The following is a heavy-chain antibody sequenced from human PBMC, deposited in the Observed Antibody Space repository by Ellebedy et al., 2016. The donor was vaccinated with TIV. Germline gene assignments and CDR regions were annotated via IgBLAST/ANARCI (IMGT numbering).Heavy chain of an antibody. V-gene: IGHV3-74*01. D-gene: IGHD2-8*01. J-gene: IGHJ6*02. CDR2: INGDGSHT. Sequence: GGSLRLSCSASGLTFNNYHFNWVRQAPGKGLVWVSHINGDGSHTIYADSVKGRFTISRDNAKNTLYLQMNSLRADDTAVYYCARDLYYGIDFWGQGTTVTVSS. CDR3: ARDLYYGIDF. CDR1: GLTFNNYH.